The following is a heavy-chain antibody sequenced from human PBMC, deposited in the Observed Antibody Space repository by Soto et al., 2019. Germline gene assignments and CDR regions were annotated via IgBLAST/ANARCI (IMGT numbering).Heavy chain of an antibody. V-gene: IGHV4-30-4*01. D-gene: IGHD2-21*02. J-gene: IGHJ5*02. Sequence: SETLSLTCTFSGGPISSGDYYWSWIRQPPGKGLEWIGYIYYSGSTYYNPSLKSRVTISVDRSKNQFSLKLSSVTAADTAVYYCARVGRTYCGGDCYPPTPNWFELWGKGTLATVS. CDR2: IYYSGST. CDR3: ARVGRTYCGGDCYPPTPNWFEL. CDR1: GGPISSGDYY.